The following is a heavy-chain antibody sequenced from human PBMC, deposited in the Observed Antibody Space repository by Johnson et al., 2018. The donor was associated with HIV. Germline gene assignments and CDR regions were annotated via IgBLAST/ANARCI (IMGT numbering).Heavy chain of an antibody. CDR1: GFTFSNAW. V-gene: IGHV3-15*01. CDR2: IKRKSDGGTT. CDR3: STVGYDFWSGYSRPFDI. D-gene: IGHD3-3*01. Sequence: VQLVESGGGLVKPGGSLRLSCAASGFTFSNAWMSWVRQAPGKGLEWVGRIKRKSDGGTTDYAAPVKGRFTISRDDSKNMLYLQMKSLKTEDTAVYYCSTVGYDFWSGYSRPFDIWGEGTMVIVSS. J-gene: IGHJ3*02.